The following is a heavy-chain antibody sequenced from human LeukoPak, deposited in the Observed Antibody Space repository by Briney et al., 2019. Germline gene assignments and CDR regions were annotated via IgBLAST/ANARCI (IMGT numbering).Heavy chain of an antibody. CDR1: GASVSGSNYY. CDR2: IYSSGST. V-gene: IGHV4-39*07. D-gene: IGHD3-22*01. Sequence: PSETLSLTCAVSGASVSGSNYYWGWIRQPPGKGLEWIGNIYSSGSTYYNASLQSRVTISVDTSKNQFSLRLSSVTAADTAVYYCARGDYYDSNTVWFDPWGQGTLVTVSS. J-gene: IGHJ5*02. CDR3: ARGDYYDSNTVWFDP.